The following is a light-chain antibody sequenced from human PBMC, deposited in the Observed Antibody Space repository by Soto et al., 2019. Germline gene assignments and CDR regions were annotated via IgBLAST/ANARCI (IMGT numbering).Light chain of an antibody. V-gene: IGKV3-15*01. Sequence: EIVMTQSPATLSVSPGERAPLSCRASPSVSSNLAWYQQKPGQAPRLLIYGASTRATGIPARFSGSGSGTEFTLTISSLQSEDFAVYYCQQYNNWPPATFGQGTKLEIK. CDR2: GAS. CDR3: QQYNNWPPAT. J-gene: IGKJ2*01. CDR1: PSVSSN.